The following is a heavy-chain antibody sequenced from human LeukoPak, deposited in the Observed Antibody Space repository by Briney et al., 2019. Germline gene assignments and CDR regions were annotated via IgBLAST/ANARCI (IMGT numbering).Heavy chain of an antibody. V-gene: IGHV1-3*01. CDR2: INAGNGNT. CDR3: ARDSVELTYHYYYYGMDV. D-gene: IGHD3-10*01. Sequence: GASVKVSCKASGYTFTSYAMHWVRQAPGQRLEWMGWINAGNGNTKYSQKFQGRVTITRDTSASTAYMELSSLRSEDTAVYYCARDSVELTYHYYYYGMDVWGQGTAVTVSS. J-gene: IGHJ6*02. CDR1: GYTFTSYA.